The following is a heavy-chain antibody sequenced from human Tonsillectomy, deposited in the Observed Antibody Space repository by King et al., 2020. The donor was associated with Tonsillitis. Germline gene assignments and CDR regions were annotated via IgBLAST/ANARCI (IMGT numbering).Heavy chain of an antibody. Sequence: VQLQQWGAGLLKPSETLSLTCAVYGGSFSGYYWSWIRQPPGKGLEWIGEINHSGSTNYNPSLKSRVTISVDTSKNQFSLKLSSVTAADTAVYYCARDTIVGHYMDVWGKGTTVTVSS. CDR2: INHSGST. CDR1: GGSFSGYY. CDR3: ARDTIVGHYMDV. D-gene: IGHD3-22*01. V-gene: IGHV4-34*01. J-gene: IGHJ6*03.